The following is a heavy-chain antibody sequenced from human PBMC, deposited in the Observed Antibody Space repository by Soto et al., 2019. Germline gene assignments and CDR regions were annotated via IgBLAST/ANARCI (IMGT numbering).Heavy chain of an antibody. D-gene: IGHD6-19*01. CDR3: ARGPRSVAGHYFDY. CDR2: ISYDGSNK. V-gene: IGHV3-30-3*01. Sequence: GGSLRLSCAASGFTFSSYAMHWVREAPGKGLEWVAVISYDGSNKYYADSVKGRFTISRDNSKNTLYLQMNSLRAEDTAVYYCARGPRSVAGHYFDYWGQGTLVTVSS. CDR1: GFTFSSYA. J-gene: IGHJ4*02.